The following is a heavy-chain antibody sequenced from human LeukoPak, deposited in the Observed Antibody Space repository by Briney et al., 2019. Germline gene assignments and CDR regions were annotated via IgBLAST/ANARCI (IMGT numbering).Heavy chain of an antibody. CDR3: AREPSEGPLPFDY. CDR1: GGSFSGYY. CDR2: INHSGST. D-gene: IGHD1-14*01. Sequence: SETLSLTCAVYGGSFSGYYWSWIRQPPGKGLEWIGEINHSGSTNYNPSLKSRVTISVDTSKNQFSLKLSSVTAADTAVYYCAREPSEGPLPFDYWGQGTLVTVSS. J-gene: IGHJ4*02. V-gene: IGHV4-34*01.